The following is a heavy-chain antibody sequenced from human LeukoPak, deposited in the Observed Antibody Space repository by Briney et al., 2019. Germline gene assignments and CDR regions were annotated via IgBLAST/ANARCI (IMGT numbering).Heavy chain of an antibody. J-gene: IGHJ3*02. CDR1: GGSISSSSYY. CDR3: ARSPYCSGGSCYSAFDI. CDR2: INYSGST. V-gene: IGHV4-39*02. D-gene: IGHD2-15*01. Sequence: SETLSLTCTASGGSISSSSYYWGWIRQPPGKGLEWIGSINYSGSTYYNPSLKSRVTILVDTSKNHFSLKLSSVTAADTAVFYCARSPYCSGGSCYSAFDIWGQGTMVTVSS.